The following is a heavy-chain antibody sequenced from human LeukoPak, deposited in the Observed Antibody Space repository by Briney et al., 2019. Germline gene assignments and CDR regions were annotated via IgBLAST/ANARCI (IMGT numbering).Heavy chain of an antibody. CDR2: INPSGGST. CDR1: GYTFTSYY. Sequence: ASVKVSCKASGYTFTSYYMHWVRQAPGQGLEWMGIINPSGGSTSYVQKFQGRVTMTRDMSTSTVYMELSSLRSEDTAVYYCARDHSRYDSSGYYDYWGQGTLVTVSS. J-gene: IGHJ4*02. V-gene: IGHV1-46*01. CDR3: ARDHSRYDSSGYYDY. D-gene: IGHD3-22*01.